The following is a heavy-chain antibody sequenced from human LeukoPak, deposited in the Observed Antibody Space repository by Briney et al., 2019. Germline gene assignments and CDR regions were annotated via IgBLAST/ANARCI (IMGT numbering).Heavy chain of an antibody. D-gene: IGHD3-16*01. J-gene: IGHJ4*02. CDR3: AKDGRPMITYYFDY. V-gene: IGHV3-23*01. CDR1: GFTFSSYA. CDR2: ISGSAGST. Sequence: GGSLRLSCAASGFTFSSYAMSWVRQTPGGGLEWVSAISGSAGSTYYADSVKGRFTISRDYSKNTLNLQMNSLRAEDTAVYYCAKDGRPMITYYFDYWGQGTLVTVSS.